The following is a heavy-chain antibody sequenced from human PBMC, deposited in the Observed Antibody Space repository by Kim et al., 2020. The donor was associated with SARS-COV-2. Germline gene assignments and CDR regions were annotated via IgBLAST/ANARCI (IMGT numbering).Heavy chain of an antibody. Sequence: SVKVSCKASGDTFNNYAINWVRQAPGQGLEWMGRLIPLLGVFNYAQRGQGRVTITEDKSTSTAYMELTNVRSEDTAVFYCVRDRGAGAVKYYGMDVWGQGTTLTVSS. V-gene: IGHV1-69*04. J-gene: IGHJ6*02. CDR1: GDTFNNYA. CDR2: LIPLLGVF. CDR3: VRDRGAGAVKYYGMDV.